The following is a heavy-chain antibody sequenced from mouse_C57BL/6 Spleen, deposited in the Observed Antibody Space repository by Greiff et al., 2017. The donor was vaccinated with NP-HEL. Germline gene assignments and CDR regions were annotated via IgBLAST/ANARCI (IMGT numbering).Heavy chain of an antibody. CDR3: ARADYYGCQGLDD. CDR2: IDPSDSYT. J-gene: IGHJ4*01. CDR1: GYTFTSYW. D-gene: IGHD1-1*01. V-gene: IGHV1-59*01. Sequence: QVQLQQPGAELVRPGSSVKLSCKASGYTFTSYWMHWVKQRPGQGLEWIGIIDPSDSYTNYNQKFKGKATLTVDTSSSTAYMQISSLTSEDSAVYYCARADYYGCQGLDDWGQGTSVTVSS.